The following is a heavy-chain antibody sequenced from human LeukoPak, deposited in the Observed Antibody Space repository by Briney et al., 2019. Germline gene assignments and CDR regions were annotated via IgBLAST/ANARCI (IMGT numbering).Heavy chain of an antibody. J-gene: IGHJ6*02. D-gene: IGHD4-17*01. CDR2: ISGSGGST. V-gene: IGHV3-23*01. CDR1: GFTFSNYG. CDR3: ARDTTVTNYGMDV. Sequence: GGSLRLSCAASGFTFSNYGMSWVRQAPGKGLEWVSGISGSGGSTDSADSVKGRFSISRDNSKNTLYLQMNSLRAEDTALYYCARDTTVTNYGMDVWGQGTTVTVPS.